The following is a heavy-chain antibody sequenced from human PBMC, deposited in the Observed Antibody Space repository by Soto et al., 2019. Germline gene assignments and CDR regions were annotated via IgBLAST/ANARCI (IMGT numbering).Heavy chain of an antibody. V-gene: IGHV1-8*01. CDR2: MNPNSGNT. J-gene: IGHJ6*02. CDR1: GYTFTSYD. CDR3: ARGSSSWYGYYYYGMDV. D-gene: IGHD6-13*01. Sequence: VSVKVSCKASGYTFTSYDINWVRQATGQGLEWMGWMNPNSGNTGYAQKFQGRVTMTRNTSISTAYMELSSLRSEDTAVYYCARGSSSWYGYYYYGMDVWGQGPTVTVSS.